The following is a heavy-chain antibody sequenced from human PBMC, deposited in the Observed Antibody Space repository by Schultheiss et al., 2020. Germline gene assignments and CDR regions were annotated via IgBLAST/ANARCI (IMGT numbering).Heavy chain of an antibody. V-gene: IGHV4-59*01. CDR1: GGSISSYY. Sequence: SETLSLTCTVSGGSISSYYWSWIRQPPGKGLEWIGYIYYSGSTNYNPSLKSRVTISVDTSKNQFSLKLSSVTAADTAVYYCARDLYGSGSYFYYYGMDVWGQGTTVTGSS. J-gene: IGHJ6*02. CDR3: ARDLYGSGSYFYYYGMDV. D-gene: IGHD3-10*01. CDR2: IYYSGST.